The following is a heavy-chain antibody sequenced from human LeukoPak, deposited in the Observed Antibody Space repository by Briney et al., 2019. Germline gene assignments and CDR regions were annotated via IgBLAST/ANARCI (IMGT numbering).Heavy chain of an antibody. V-gene: IGHV3-7*01. J-gene: IGHJ4*02. D-gene: IGHD1-26*01. CDR1: GFTFSSYW. CDR3: ARDKIVGATYFDY. CDR2: IKQDGSEK. Sequence: GGSLRLSCAASGFTFSSYWMHWVRQAPGKGLEWVANIKQDGSEKYYVDSVKGRFTISRDNAKNSLYLQMNSLRAEDTAVYYCARDKIVGATYFDYWGQGTLVTVSS.